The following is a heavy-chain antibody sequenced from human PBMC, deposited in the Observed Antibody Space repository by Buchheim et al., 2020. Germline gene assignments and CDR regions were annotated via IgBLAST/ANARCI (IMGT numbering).Heavy chain of an antibody. J-gene: IGHJ4*02. D-gene: IGHD3-22*01. CDR2: IYYSGST. V-gene: IGHV4-39*01. CDR1: GGSISSSSYY. Sequence: QLQLQESGPGLVKPSETLSLTCTVSGGSISSSSYYWGWIRQPPGKGLEWIGSIYYSGSTYYNPSLKSPVTISVNTSTHPFSLKLSSVTAADTAVYYCASLYYYDSSGSLPFDYWGQGTL. CDR3: ASLYYYDSSGSLPFDY.